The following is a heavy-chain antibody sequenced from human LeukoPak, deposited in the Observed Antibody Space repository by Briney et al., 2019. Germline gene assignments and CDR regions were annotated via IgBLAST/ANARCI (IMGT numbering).Heavy chain of an antibody. V-gene: IGHV4-59*12. J-gene: IGHJ3*02. D-gene: IGHD3-10*01. Sequence: SETLSLTCTVSGGSISSYYWSWIRQPPGKGLEWIGYIYYSGSTNYNPSLKSRVTISVDKSKNQFSLKLSSVTAADTAVYYCARAYYYGSGSYAFDIWGQGTMVTVSS. CDR3: ARAYYYGSGSYAFDI. CDR1: GGSISSYY. CDR2: IYYSGST.